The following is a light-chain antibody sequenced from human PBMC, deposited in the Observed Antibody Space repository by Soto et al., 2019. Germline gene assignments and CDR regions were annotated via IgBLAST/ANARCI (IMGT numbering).Light chain of an antibody. Sequence: SFSSSKKGRVISTCLASQSISSHLNWYQQKPVKAPKLLIFAASSLRSGVPSRFIFCSSGPDSTLAISTLQPEEPAIQYFQQPYRSPGTFPGGTKVDIK. CDR1: QSISSH. J-gene: IGKJ4*02. CDR3: QQPYRSPGT. V-gene: IGKV1-39*01. CDR2: AAS.